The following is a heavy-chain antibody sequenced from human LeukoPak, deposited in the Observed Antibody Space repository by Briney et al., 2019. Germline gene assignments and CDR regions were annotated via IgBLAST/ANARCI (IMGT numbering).Heavy chain of an antibody. J-gene: IGHJ4*02. CDR3: ARGVGAADY. CDR2: ISSSSSTI. Sequence: PGGSLRLSCAASGFTFSSYSMNWVRQAPGKGLEWVSYISSSSSTIYYADSVKGRFTISRDNAKNSLYLQMNSLRPEDTAVYYFARGVGAADYGGQGTLVTVSS. V-gene: IGHV3-48*01. D-gene: IGHD1-26*01. CDR1: GFTFSSYS.